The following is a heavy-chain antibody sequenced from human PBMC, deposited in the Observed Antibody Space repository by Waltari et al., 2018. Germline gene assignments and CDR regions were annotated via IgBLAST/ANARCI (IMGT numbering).Heavy chain of an antibody. J-gene: IGHJ4*02. CDR2: INAGNGNT. Sequence: VQLVQSGAAVKKPGASVKVSCKASGYTFTSYAMHWVRQAPGQRLEWMGWINAGNGNTKYSQKFQGRVTITRDTSASTAYMERSSLRSEDTAVYYCARVMEMAGGGFDYWGQGTLVTVSS. CDR1: GYTFTSYA. D-gene: IGHD2-8*01. V-gene: IGHV1-3*01. CDR3: ARVMEMAGGGFDY.